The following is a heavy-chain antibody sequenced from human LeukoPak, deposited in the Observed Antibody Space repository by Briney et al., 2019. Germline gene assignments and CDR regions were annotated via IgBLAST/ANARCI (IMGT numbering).Heavy chain of an antibody. D-gene: IGHD5-12*01. V-gene: IGHV3-23*01. CDR2: ISGSGGST. CDR1: GFTFSSYA. Sequence: PGGSLRLSCAASGFTFSSYAMSWVRQAPGKGLDWVSAISGSGGSTYYADSVKGRFTISRDNSKNTLYLQVNSLRAEDTAVYYCAKLPWRVATDPTFDYWGQGTLVTVSS. J-gene: IGHJ4*02. CDR3: AKLPWRVATDPTFDY.